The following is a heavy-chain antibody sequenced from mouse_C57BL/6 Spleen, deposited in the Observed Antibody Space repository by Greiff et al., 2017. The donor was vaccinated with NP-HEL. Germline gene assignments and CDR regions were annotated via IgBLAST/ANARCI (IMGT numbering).Heavy chain of an antibody. D-gene: IGHD2-4*01. V-gene: IGHV1-78*01. CDR1: GYTFTDHT. CDR2: IYPRDGST. Sequence: VQLQQSDAELVKPGASVKISCKVSGYTFTDHTIHWMKQRPEQGLEWIGYIYPRDGSTKYNEKFKGKATLTADKSSSTAYMQLNSLTSEDYAVYFCARGYYYDYGWFAYWGQGTLVTVSA. J-gene: IGHJ3*01. CDR3: ARGYYYDYGWFAY.